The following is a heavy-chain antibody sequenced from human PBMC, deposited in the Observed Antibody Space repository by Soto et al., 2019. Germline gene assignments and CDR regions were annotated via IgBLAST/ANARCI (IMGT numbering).Heavy chain of an antibody. J-gene: IGHJ6*02. D-gene: IGHD3-3*01. CDR3: ARDLPYYDFWSGYFANRGMDV. V-gene: IGHV3-33*01. CDR2: IWYDGSNK. Sequence: GGSLRLSCAASGFTFSGYGMHWVRQAPGKGLEWVAVIWYDGSNKYYADSVKGRFTISRDNSKNTLYLQMNSLRAEDTAVYYCARDLPYYDFWSGYFANRGMDVWGQGTTVTVSS. CDR1: GFTFSGYG.